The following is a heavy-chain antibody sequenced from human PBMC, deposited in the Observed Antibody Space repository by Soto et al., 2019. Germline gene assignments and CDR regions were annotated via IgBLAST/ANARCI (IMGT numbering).Heavy chain of an antibody. CDR3: ARDAPTIFGVVTNFDY. Sequence: GGSLRLSCAASGFTFSSYWMSWVRQAPGKGLEWVANIKQDGSEKYYVDSVKGRFTISRDNAKNSLYLQMNSLRAEDTAVYYCARDAPTIFGVVTNFDYWGQGTLVTVS. J-gene: IGHJ4*02. V-gene: IGHV3-7*01. CDR2: IKQDGSEK. CDR1: GFTFSSYW. D-gene: IGHD3-3*01.